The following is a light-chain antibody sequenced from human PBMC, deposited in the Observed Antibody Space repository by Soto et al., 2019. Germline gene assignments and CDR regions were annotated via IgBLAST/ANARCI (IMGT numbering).Light chain of an antibody. CDR2: DVN. Sequence: SVLTQPASVSGSPGQSITISCTGTSSDSGAYNFVSWYQQHPGKAPKLMLYDVNIRPSGVSNRFSGSKSGNTASLTISGLQAEDEADYYCTSWTTSTTMIFGGGTKVTGL. CDR3: TSWTTSTTMI. J-gene: IGLJ2*01. CDR1: SSDSGAYNF. V-gene: IGLV2-14*03.